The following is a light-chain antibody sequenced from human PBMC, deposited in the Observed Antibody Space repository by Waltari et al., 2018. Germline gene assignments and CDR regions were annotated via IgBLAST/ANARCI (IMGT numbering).Light chain of an antibody. CDR1: SGHSSYA. V-gene: IGLV4-69*01. CDR2: LNSDGSH. Sequence: QLVLTQSPSASASLGASVKLTCTLSSGHSSYAIAWHQQQPEKGPRYLMKLNSDGSHGKGDGIPDRCAGSSSGAERYLTISSLQSEDEADYYCQTWGTGIQVFGGGTKLTVL. CDR3: QTWGTGIQV. J-gene: IGLJ2*01.